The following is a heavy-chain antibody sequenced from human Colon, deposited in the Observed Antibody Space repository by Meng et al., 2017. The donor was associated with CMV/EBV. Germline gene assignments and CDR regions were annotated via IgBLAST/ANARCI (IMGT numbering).Heavy chain of an antibody. V-gene: IGHV3-30*02. D-gene: IGHD2-2*02. Sequence: GESLKISCAASEFAFNTYGMHWVRQAPGKGLEWVALIRYDGSTKYYADSVKGRFTISRDNSRNTLFLQMNSLRADDTAVYYCAKGRSSYCDGPSCYTPIDFWGQGTLVTVSS. CDR3: AKGRSSYCDGPSCYTPIDF. CDR1: EFAFNTYG. CDR2: IRYDGSTK. J-gene: IGHJ4*02.